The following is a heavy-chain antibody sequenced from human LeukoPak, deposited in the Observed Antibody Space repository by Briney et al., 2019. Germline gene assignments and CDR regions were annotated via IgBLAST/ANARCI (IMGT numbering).Heavy chain of an antibody. V-gene: IGHV1-69*13. CDR2: IIPIFGTA. CDR1: GDSISNFA. CDR3: TTRSCGTGACFSSFYYYYGLHF. D-gene: IGHD3-16*01. J-gene: IGHJ6*02. Sequence: GASVKVSCKASGDSISNFAVSWVRQAPGQGLEWMGGIIPIFGTAHYAQKFQGRVTITADESTSTTSLELSSLKSEDTAIYYCTTRSCGTGACFSSFYYYYGLHFWGQGTTVSVSS.